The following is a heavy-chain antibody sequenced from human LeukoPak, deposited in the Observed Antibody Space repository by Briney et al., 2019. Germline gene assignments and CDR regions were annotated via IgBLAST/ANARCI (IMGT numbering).Heavy chain of an antibody. Sequence: GGSLRLSCAASGVTFKNYWMNWVRQAPGKGLEWVANINPDGSQKYYVDSVKGRFTISGDNAKNSLFLQMNSLRVEDAAVYYCFCGGGSWGQGTLVTVSS. CDR1: GVTFKNYW. D-gene: IGHD6-25*01. J-gene: IGHJ5*02. CDR3: FCGGGS. CDR2: INPDGSQK. V-gene: IGHV3-7*01.